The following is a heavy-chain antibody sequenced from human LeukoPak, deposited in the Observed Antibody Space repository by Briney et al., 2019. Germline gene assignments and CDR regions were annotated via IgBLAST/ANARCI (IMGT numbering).Heavy chain of an antibody. CDR2: IYYSGST. CDR3: AKGPGSLSGGFDS. CDR1: GGSISHYY. V-gene: IGHV4-59*01. J-gene: IGHJ4*02. D-gene: IGHD3-10*01. Sequence: PSETLSLTCAVSGGSISHYYWSWIRQPPEKGLEYIGYIYYSGSTNYNPSLKSRVTISVGTSKNQFSLKLSSVTAADTAVYYCAKGPGSLSGGFDSWGQGTLVTVSS.